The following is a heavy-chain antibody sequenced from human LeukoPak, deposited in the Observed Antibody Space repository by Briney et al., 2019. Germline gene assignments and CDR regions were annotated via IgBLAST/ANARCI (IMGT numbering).Heavy chain of an antibody. CDR1: GFTLTTYS. Sequence: GGSLRLSCAASGFTLTTYSMHWVRQPPGTRLEYVSAISGNGDSTYYADSVKGRFTISRDSSKNTLYLQVGSLRHEDMAIYYCTRVGNSGSFDYWGQGTLVTVSS. CDR3: TRVGNSGSFDY. J-gene: IGHJ4*02. CDR2: ISGNGDST. V-gene: IGHV3-64*02. D-gene: IGHD3-10*01.